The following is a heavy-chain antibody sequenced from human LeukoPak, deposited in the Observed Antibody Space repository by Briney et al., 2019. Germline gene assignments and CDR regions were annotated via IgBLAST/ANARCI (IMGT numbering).Heavy chain of an antibody. CDR2: ISGSGGST. D-gene: IGHD2-15*01. V-gene: IGHV3-23*01. CDR3: AKRFRRSPVVVVAATYNWFDP. Sequence: PGGSLRLSCAASGFTFSSYAMSWVRQAPGKGLEWVSAISGSGGSTYYADSVKGRFTISRDNSKNTLYLQMSSLRAEDTAVYYCAKRFRRSPVVVVAATYNWFDPWGQGTLVTVSS. CDR1: GFTFSSYA. J-gene: IGHJ5*02.